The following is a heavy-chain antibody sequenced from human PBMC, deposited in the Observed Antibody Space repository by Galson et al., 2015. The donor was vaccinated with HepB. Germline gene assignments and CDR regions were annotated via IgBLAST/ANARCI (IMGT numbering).Heavy chain of an antibody. CDR2: INHSGST. J-gene: IGHJ4*02. V-gene: IGHV4-34*01. Sequence: SETLSLTCAVYGGSFSGYYWSWIRQPPGKGLEWIGEINHSGSTNYNPSLKSRVTISVDTSKNQFSLKLSSVTAADTAVYYCARGVRRYYDSSGYGGDYWGQGTLVTVSS. CDR3: ARGVRRYYDSSGYGGDY. D-gene: IGHD3-22*01. CDR1: GGSFSGYY.